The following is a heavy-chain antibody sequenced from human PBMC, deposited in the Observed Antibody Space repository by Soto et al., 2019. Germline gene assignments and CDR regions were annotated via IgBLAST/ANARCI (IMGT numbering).Heavy chain of an antibody. CDR3: ARGGGTMLAHLP. CDR2: INPNSGVT. V-gene: IGHV1-2*02. CDR1: GYTFTGYF. D-gene: IGHD1-1*01. Sequence: ASVKVSCKASGYTFTGYFIHWVRQAPGQGLEWMGYINPNSGVTKYAPRFQGRVTLTSDTSIRTAYMDLNNLRADDTAVYYCARGGGTMLAHLPRGTGTLVTVSS. J-gene: IGHJ5*02.